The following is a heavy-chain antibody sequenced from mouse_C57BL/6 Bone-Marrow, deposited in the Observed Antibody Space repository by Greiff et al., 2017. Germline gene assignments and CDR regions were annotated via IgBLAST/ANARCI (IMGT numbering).Heavy chain of an antibody. CDR2: IWTGGGT. CDR3: ASLIYYYGSSDALDY. J-gene: IGHJ4*01. D-gene: IGHD1-1*01. V-gene: IGHV2-9-1*01. CDR1: GFPLTSYA. Sequence: VHLVESSPGLLAPSQSLPITSTVSGFPLTSYAITWVRQPPGKGLEWLGVIWTGGGTNYNSALKSRLSISKDNSKSQVFLKMNSLQTDDTARYYCASLIYYYGSSDALDYWGQGTSVTDPS.